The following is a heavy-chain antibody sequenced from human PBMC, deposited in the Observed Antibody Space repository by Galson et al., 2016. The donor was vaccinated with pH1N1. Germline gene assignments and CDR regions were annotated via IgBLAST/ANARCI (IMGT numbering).Heavy chain of an antibody. Sequence: SLRLSCAASGFSFSTYGMRWVRQAPGKGLEWVSSITGSCGNTHDTASVKGRFTISSDNARNTLYLQMNSLRAEDTAVYYCAKSLWSGDRGYLDYGGQGTLVTVSS. V-gene: IGHV3-23*01. D-gene: IGHD3-3*01. CDR1: GFSFSTYG. CDR3: AKSLWSGDRGYLDY. CDR2: ITGSCGNT. J-gene: IGHJ4*02.